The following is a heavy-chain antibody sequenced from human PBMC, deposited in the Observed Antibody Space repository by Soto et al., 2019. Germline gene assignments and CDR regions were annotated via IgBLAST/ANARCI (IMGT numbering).Heavy chain of an antibody. CDR2: ISGSGGST. CDR3: ATSRYSSPKYYYYGMDV. CDR1: GFTFSSYA. D-gene: IGHD6-13*01. V-gene: IGHV3-23*01. J-gene: IGHJ6*02. Sequence: GGSLRLSCAASGFTFSSYAMSWVRQAPGKGLEWVAAISGSGGSTYYADSVKGRFTISRDNSKNTLYMQMNSMRAEDTAVYYCATSRYSSPKYYYYGMDVWGQGTTVTVSS.